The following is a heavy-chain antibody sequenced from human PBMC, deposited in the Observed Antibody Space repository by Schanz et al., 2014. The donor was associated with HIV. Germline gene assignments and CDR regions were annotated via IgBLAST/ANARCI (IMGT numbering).Heavy chain of an antibody. D-gene: IGHD2-15*01. CDR2: MNNDVSSR. V-gene: IGHV3-74*01. CDR3: ARDKGGGRDY. Sequence: DVQLVESGGGLVQPGGSLTLSCAASGFSFSDYWMHWVRQVPGKGLLWVSRMNNDVSSRLYADSVKGRFTVSRDNAKNRLYLQMNNLTAGDTAVYYCARDKGGGRDYWGQGTLVTVSS. J-gene: IGHJ4*02. CDR1: GFSFSDYW.